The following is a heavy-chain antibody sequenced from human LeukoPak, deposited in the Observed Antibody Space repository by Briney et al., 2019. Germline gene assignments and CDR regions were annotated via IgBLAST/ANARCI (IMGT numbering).Heavy chain of an antibody. CDR2: ISYDGSNK. J-gene: IGHJ5*02. D-gene: IGHD2-2*01. CDR3: ARDVLTVVPAAIIFSPWFDP. V-gene: IGHV3-30*01. Sequence: GGSLRLSCAASGFTFSSYAMHWVRQAPGKGLEWVAVISYDGSNKYYADSVKGRFTISRDNSKNTLYLQMNSLRAEDTAVYYCARDVLTVVPAAIIFSPWFDPWGQGTLVTVSS. CDR1: GFTFSSYA.